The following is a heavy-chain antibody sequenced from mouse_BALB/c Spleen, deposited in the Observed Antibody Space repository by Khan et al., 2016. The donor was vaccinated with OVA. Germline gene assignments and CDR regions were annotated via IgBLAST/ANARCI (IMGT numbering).Heavy chain of an antibody. V-gene: IGHV3-2*02. CDR2: ISYSGNP. D-gene: IGHD2-4*01. Sequence: EVQLQESGPGLVKPSQSLSLTCTVTGYSITSEFAWNWIRQFPGNKLEWMGYISYSGNPRYNPSLKNLISITRDTSRNQFFLQLNSVTTEDTATYYCARKDYYDYDPFPYWGQGTLVTVSA. CDR3: ARKDYYDYDPFPY. CDR1: GYSITSEFA. J-gene: IGHJ3*01.